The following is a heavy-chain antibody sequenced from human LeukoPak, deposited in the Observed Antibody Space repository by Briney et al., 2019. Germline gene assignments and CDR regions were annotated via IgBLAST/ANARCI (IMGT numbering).Heavy chain of an antibody. CDR1: GFSFNSYA. V-gene: IGHV3-30*03. Sequence: GRSLRLSCAASGFSFNSYAMHWVRQAPGKGLEWVAVISSDGSDKYYGDSVKGRLTISRDNAKNTLYLQMNSLSAEDTAMYYCARSMSGSRELWGQGTLVTVSP. CDR3: ARSMSGSREL. CDR2: ISSDGSDK. D-gene: IGHD1-26*01. J-gene: IGHJ4*02.